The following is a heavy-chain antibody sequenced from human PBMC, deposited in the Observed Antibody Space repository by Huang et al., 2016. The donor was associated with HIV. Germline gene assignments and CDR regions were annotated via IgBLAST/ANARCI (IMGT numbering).Heavy chain of an antibody. CDR2: IIPIHATA. CDR3: ARRQGGALLY. V-gene: IGHV1-69*13. J-gene: IGHJ4*02. Sequence: QVQLVQSGAEVKRPGSSVKVSCKTSGGTFSSYAIVWVRQVPGQGLEWVGGIIPIHATANHAQKFQDRVTITAEEATDTAFLELSGMKSEDTAMYFCARRQGGALLYWGQGTLITVT. D-gene: IGHD2-15*01. CDR1: GGTFSSYA.